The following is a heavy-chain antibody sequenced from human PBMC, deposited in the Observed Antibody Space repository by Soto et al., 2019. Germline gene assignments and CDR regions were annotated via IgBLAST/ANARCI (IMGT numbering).Heavy chain of an antibody. V-gene: IGHV4-31*02. CDR3: ARRHDILTGPDAFDI. J-gene: IGHJ3*02. Sequence: PSETLSLTCTVSGDSVGSDGYYWTWIRQHPGKGLEWIGDIYYSGSTSYHPSLKGRVTISVDTSENHLSLKPNSVTAADTAVYYCARRHDILTGPDAFDIWGQGTMVTVSS. CDR2: IYYSGST. CDR1: GDSVGSDGYY. D-gene: IGHD3-9*01.